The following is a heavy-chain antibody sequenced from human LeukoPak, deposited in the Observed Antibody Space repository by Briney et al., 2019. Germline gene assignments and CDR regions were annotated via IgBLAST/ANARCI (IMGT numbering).Heavy chain of an antibody. V-gene: IGHV3-9*01. CDR1: GFTFDDYA. J-gene: IGHJ4*02. Sequence: GRSLGLSCAASGFTFDDYAMHWVRQAPGEGLEWVSGISWNSGRIGYADSVKGRFTISRDSAKNSLYLLMNSLRAEDTALYYCAKDISYSSSSGVFDYWGQGTLVTVSS. D-gene: IGHD6-6*01. CDR2: ISWNSGRI. CDR3: AKDISYSSSSGVFDY.